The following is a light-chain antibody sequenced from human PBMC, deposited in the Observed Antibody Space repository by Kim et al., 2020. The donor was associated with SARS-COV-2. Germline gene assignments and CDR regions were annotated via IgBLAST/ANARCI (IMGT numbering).Light chain of an antibody. J-gene: IGKJ2*01. V-gene: IGKV3-20*01. CDR3: QQYRSSPYT. Sequence: LSPGERATLSCRASQSISSSYLAWYQQKPGQTPRLLIYGASARATGIPDRFSGSGSGTDFILTISRLEPEDFAVYYCQQYRSSPYTFGQGTKLEI. CDR2: GAS. CDR1: QSISSSY.